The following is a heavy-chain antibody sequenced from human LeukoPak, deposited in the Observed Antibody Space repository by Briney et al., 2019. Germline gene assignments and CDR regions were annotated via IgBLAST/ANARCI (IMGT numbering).Heavy chain of an antibody. J-gene: IGHJ6*03. CDR1: GYTFTSYD. D-gene: IGHD2-21*02. Sequence: PGASVKVSCKASGYTFTSYDINWVRQATGQGLEWMGWMNPNSGNTGYARKFQGRVTMTTDTSTSTAYMELRSLRSDDTAVYYCARGKYCGGDCYSGYYMDVWGKGTTVTVSS. CDR3: ARGKYCGGDCYSGYYMDV. CDR2: MNPNSGNT. V-gene: IGHV1-8*01.